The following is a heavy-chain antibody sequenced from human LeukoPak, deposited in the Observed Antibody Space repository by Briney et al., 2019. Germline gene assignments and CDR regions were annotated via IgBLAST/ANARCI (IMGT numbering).Heavy chain of an antibody. Sequence: GGSLRLSCAASGFTSSNYDMNWFRQAPGKGLEWVALIRYDGSNKYYADSVKGRFTISRDNSKNTLYLQMNSPRGEDTALYHCARVGGPSHYGGETYYMDVWGKGTTVTISS. CDR1: GFTSSNYD. D-gene: IGHD4-23*01. V-gene: IGHV3-33*08. J-gene: IGHJ6*03. CDR3: ARVGGPSHYGGETYYMDV. CDR2: IRYDGSNK.